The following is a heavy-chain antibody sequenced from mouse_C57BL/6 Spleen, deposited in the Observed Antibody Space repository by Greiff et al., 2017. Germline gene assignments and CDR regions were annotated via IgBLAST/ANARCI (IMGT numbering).Heavy chain of an antibody. Sequence: VQLQQSGAELAKPGASVKLSCKASGYTFTSYWMHWVKQRPGQGLEWIGYINPSSGYTKYNQKFKDKATLTADKSSITAYMQLSSLTYEDSAVYYCARSPVSMDYWGQGTSVTVSS. CDR1: GYTFTSYW. CDR3: ARSPVSMDY. V-gene: IGHV1-7*01. J-gene: IGHJ4*01. CDR2: INPSSGYT.